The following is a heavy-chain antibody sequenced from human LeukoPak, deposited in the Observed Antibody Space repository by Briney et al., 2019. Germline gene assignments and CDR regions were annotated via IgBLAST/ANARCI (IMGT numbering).Heavy chain of an antibody. Sequence: ASVKVSCKASGYTFTSYDINWVRQATGQGLEWMGWMKTNSGNTGYAQKFQGRVTMTRDASISTAYMELSSLRSEDTAVYYCASGLSRISAAAVSFYYWGQGSLVTVSS. CDR2: MKTNSGNT. V-gene: IGHV1-8*01. CDR1: GYTFTSYD. D-gene: IGHD6-13*01. CDR3: ASGLSRISAAAVSFYY. J-gene: IGHJ4*02.